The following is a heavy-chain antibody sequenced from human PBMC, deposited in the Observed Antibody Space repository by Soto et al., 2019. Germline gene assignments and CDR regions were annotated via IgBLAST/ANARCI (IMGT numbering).Heavy chain of an antibody. CDR3: ARSVYCYDSSGPASN. CDR2: IIPIFGTA. V-gene: IGHV1-69*13. Sequence: SVKVSCKASGGTFSSYAISWVRQAPGQGLEWMGGIIPIFGTANYAQKFQGRVTITADESTSTAYMELSSLRSEDTAVYYCARSVYCYDSSGPASNWGQGTLVNVSS. D-gene: IGHD3-22*01. CDR1: GGTFSSYA. J-gene: IGHJ4*02.